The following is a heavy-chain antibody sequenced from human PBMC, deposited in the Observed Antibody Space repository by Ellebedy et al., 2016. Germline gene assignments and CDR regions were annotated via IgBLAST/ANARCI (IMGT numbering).Heavy chain of an antibody. J-gene: IGHJ4*02. CDR1: GVIFSNYG. CDR3: TREVLVHYFDY. CDR2: VSVDRSKK. Sequence: GGSLRLSCAASGVIFSNYGMHWVRQAPGKGLEWLASVSVDRSKKYYAASVTGRFTVSRDSSKNTLYLQMNSLRAEDTAVYFCTREVLVHYFDYWGQGTLVTVSS. D-gene: IGHD6-6*01. V-gene: IGHV3-30*03.